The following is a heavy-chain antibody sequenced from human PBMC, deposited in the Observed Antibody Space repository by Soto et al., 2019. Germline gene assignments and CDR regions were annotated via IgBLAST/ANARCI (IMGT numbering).Heavy chain of an antibody. CDR3: AKDHSSPYYDILTGYPLGRAFDI. CDR2: ISGSGGST. CDR1: GFTFSSYA. J-gene: IGHJ3*02. D-gene: IGHD3-9*01. V-gene: IGHV3-23*01. Sequence: GGSLRLSCAASGFTFSSYAMSWVRQGPGKGLEWVSAISGSGGSTYYADSVKGRFTISRDNSKNTLYLQMNSLRAEDTAVYYCAKDHSSPYYDILTGYPLGRAFDIWGQGTMVNV.